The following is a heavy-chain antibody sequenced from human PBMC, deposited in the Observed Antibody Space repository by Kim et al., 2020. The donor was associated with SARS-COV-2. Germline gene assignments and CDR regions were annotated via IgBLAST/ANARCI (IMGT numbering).Heavy chain of an antibody. CDR2: IYYSGST. Sequence: SETLSLTCTVSGGSTSSYYWSWIRKPPGKGLEWIGYIYYSGSTNYNPSLKSRVTISVDTSKNQFSLNLSSVTAADTAVYYCARGAGWFGELSLDYWGQGTLVTVSS. D-gene: IGHD3-10*01. J-gene: IGHJ4*02. V-gene: IGHV4-59*13. CDR1: GGSTSSYY. CDR3: ARGAGWFGELSLDY.